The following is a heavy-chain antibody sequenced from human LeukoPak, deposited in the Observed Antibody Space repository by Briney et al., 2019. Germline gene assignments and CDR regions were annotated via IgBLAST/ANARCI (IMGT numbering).Heavy chain of an antibody. V-gene: IGHV3-7*01. CDR2: IKQDGSEK. D-gene: IGHD2-2*01. CDR1: GFTFSSYW. CDR3: ARDGVEGVVVPAAMSYYGMDV. Sequence: GGSLRLSCAASGFTFSSYWMSWVRQAPGKGLEWVANIKQDGSEKYYVDSVKGRFTISRDNAKNSLYLQMNSLRAEDTAVYYCARDGVEGVVVPAAMSYYGMDVWGQGTTVTVSS. J-gene: IGHJ6*02.